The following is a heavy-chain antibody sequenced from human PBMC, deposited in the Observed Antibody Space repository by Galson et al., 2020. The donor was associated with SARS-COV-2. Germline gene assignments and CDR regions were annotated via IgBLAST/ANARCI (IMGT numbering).Heavy chain of an antibody. CDR1: GYIFTSYD. V-gene: IGHV1-8*02. Sequence: ASVKVSCKTSGYIFTSYDINWVRQATGQGLEWLGWMNPNSGNTGYAQKFQGRVAMTRNNSISTAYMELRGLRSDDTAIYYCARSRTTYYDVLSGYFPLYHYYNMDGWGQGTTVTVSS. D-gene: IGHD3-3*01. CDR2: MNPNSGNT. CDR3: ARSRTTYYDVLSGYFPLYHYYNMDG. J-gene: IGHJ6*02.